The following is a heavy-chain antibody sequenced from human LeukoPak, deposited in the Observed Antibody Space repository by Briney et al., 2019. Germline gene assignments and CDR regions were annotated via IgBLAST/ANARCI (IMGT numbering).Heavy chain of an antibody. CDR2: IYYSGST. Sequence: PSETLSLTCTVSGGSISSYYWSWIRQPPGKGLEWIGYIYYSGSTNYNPSLKSRVTISVDTSKNQFSLKPSSVTAADTAVYYCARRYCSGGSCYSGGNWFDPWGQGTLVTVSS. J-gene: IGHJ5*02. CDR3: ARRYCSGGSCYSGGNWFDP. CDR1: GGSISSYY. D-gene: IGHD2-15*01. V-gene: IGHV4-59*08.